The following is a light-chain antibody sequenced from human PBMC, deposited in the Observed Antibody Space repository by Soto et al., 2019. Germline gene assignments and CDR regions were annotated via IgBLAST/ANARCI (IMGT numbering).Light chain of an antibody. Sequence: QSALTHPPSVSGSPGQSVTISCTGTSSDVGAYNFVSWYQQHPGKAPKLIIFDVSARPSGVPDRFSGSKSGNTASLTISGLQADDEADYYCCSYAGTYSPVLGGGTQLTVL. J-gene: IGLJ2*01. V-gene: IGLV2-11*01. CDR2: DVS. CDR3: CSYAGTYSPV. CDR1: SSDVGAYNF.